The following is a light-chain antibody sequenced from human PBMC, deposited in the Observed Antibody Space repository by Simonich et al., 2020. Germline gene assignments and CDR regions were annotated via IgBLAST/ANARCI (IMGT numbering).Light chain of an antibody. V-gene: IGKV4-1*01. CDR3: QQYYSTPYT. CDR2: WAS. CDR1: QSVLYSSNNKNY. Sequence: DIVMTQSPDSLALALGERATINCKSSQSVLYSSNNKNYLAGDPQKPGQPPKLLIYWASTRESGVPDRFSGSGSGTDFTLTISSLQAEDVAVYYCQQYYSTPYTFGQGTKLEIK. J-gene: IGKJ2*01.